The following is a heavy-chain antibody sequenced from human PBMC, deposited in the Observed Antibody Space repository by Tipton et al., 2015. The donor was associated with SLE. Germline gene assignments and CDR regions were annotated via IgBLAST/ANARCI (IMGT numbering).Heavy chain of an antibody. CDR2: IYYSGST. V-gene: IGHV4-59*08. CDR3: ASSSGWSYYYYYGMDV. J-gene: IGHJ6*02. D-gene: IGHD6-19*01. Sequence: TLSLTCTVSGGSISSHYWSWIRQPPGKGLEWIGYIYYSGSTNYNPSLKSRVTISVDTSKNQFSLKLSSVTAADTAVYYCASSSGWSYYYYYGMDVWGQGTTVTVSS. CDR1: GGSISSHY.